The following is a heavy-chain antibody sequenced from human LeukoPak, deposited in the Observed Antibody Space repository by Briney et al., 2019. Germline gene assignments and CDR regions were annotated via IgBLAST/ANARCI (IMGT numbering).Heavy chain of an antibody. J-gene: IGHJ5*02. D-gene: IGHD6-13*01. CDR3: ARAGTPEAGTIQDS. V-gene: IGHV4-61*08. CDR1: GGSISSGGYY. Sequence: SQTLSLTCTVSGGSISSGGYYWSWIRQPPGKGLEWVGYIYYSGRTNYNPSLESRVTISLGPSENQFSLRLSSVTAADTAVYFCARAGTPEAGTIQDSWGQGALVTVSS. CDR2: IYYSGRT.